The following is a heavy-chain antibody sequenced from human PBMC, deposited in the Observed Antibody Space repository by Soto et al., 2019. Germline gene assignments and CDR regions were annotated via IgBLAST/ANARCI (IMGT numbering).Heavy chain of an antibody. D-gene: IGHD3-3*01. Sequence: ASVKVSCKASGYTFTGYYMHWVRQAPGQGLEWMGWINPNSGGTNYAQKFQGWVTMTRDTSISTAYMELSRLRSDDTAVYYCARELGDFWSGFDIWGQGTMDTVSS. CDR3: ARELGDFWSGFDI. J-gene: IGHJ3*02. V-gene: IGHV1-2*04. CDR1: GYTFTGYY. CDR2: INPNSGGT.